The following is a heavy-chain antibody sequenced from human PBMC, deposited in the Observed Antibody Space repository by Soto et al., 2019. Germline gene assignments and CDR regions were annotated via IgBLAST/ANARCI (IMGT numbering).Heavy chain of an antibody. CDR2: VSHDGRNT. Sequence: VQLVESGGGVVQPGRSLRLSCAASGFTFSDYAMHWVRQAPGKGLEWVAVVSHDGRNTHYADSVKGRFTISRDSSKNTASLEMTSLRAEETAVYYCAKGGRQWLVTSDFNYWGQGALVTVSS. CDR3: AKGGRQWLVTSDFNY. D-gene: IGHD6-19*01. V-gene: IGHV3-30*18. CDR1: GFTFSDYA. J-gene: IGHJ4*02.